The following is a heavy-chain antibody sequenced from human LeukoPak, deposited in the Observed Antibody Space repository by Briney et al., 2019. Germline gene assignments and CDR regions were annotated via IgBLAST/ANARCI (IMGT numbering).Heavy chain of an antibody. CDR2: IYYSGST. CDR3: ARHGSPLRPPGWFDP. Sequence: SETLSLTCTVSGGSISSSSYYWGWTRQPPGKGLEWIGSIYYSGSTYYNPSLKSRVTISVDTSKNQFSLKLSSVTAADTAVYYCARHGSPLRPPGWFDPWGQGTLVTVSS. V-gene: IGHV4-39*01. D-gene: IGHD2-2*03. J-gene: IGHJ5*02. CDR1: GGSISSSSYY.